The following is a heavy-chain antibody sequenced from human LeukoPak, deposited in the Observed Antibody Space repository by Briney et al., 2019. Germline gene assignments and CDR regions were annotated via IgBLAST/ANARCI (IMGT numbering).Heavy chain of an antibody. Sequence: VQPGGSLRLSCAASGFTFSNYGMSWVRQARGKGPEWVSGMRGGGSIEYADSVKGRFTISRDNSKNTLYLEMNSLRAEDTAVYYCAKGGDRSGSLGGNGMDVWGQGTTVTVSS. CDR1: GFTFSNYG. V-gene: IGHV3-23*01. J-gene: IGHJ6*02. D-gene: IGHD6-19*01. CDR2: MRGGGSI. CDR3: AKGGDRSGSLGGNGMDV.